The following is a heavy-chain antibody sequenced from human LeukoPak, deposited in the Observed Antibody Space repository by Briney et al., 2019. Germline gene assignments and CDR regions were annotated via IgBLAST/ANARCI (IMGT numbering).Heavy chain of an antibody. J-gene: IGHJ4*02. V-gene: IGHV3-73*01. Sequence: QPGGSLSLSCAASGFIFSGSDIHWVRQASGKALEWIGRITTKHNNYATAYAASVKGRFTISRDDSKNAAYLQMSSLKTEDTALYYCTKYRSGHYWGRGTLVTVSS. CDR2: ITTKHNNYAT. CDR3: TKYRSGHY. CDR1: GFIFSGSD. D-gene: IGHD6-19*01.